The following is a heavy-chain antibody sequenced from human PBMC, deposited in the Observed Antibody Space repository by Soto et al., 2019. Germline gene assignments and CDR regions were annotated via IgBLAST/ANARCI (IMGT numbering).Heavy chain of an antibody. CDR2: IIPIFGTP. J-gene: IGHJ4*02. CDR3: AGRCDGTNCLAHFDY. V-gene: IGHV1-69*06. D-gene: IGHD2-2*01. CDR1: GGTFNNYV. Sequence: GASVKVSCKASGGTFNNYVINWLRQAPGQGLEWMAGIIPIFGTPNYAQKFQGRVTITADKSTSTAYMELNSLKSEDTAVYYCAGRCDGTNCLAHFDYWGQGTLVTVSS.